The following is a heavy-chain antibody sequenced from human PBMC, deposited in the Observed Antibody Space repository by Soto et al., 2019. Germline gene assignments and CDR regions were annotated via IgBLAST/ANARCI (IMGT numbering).Heavy chain of an antibody. CDR2: IIPILGIA. CDR3: ARVASPLDVLRYFDWYIDY. CDR1: GGTFISYT. J-gene: IGHJ4*02. Sequence: SVKVSCKASGGTFISYTISWVRQAPGQGLEGMGRIIPILGIANYAQKFQGRVTITADKSTSTAYMELSSLRSEDTAVYYCARVASPLDVLRYFDWYIDYWGQGTLVTVSS. V-gene: IGHV1-69*02. D-gene: IGHD3-9*01.